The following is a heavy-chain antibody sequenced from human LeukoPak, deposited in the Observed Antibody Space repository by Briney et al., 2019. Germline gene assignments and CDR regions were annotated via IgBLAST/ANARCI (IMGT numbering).Heavy chain of an antibody. J-gene: IGHJ3*02. D-gene: IGHD2-21*02. Sequence: GGSLRLSCAASGFTFSNAWMSWVRQAPGKGLEWVGRTRNKANSYTTEYAASVKGRFTISRDDSKNALYLQMNSLKTEDTAVYYCARDCGGDCWGAFDIWGQGTMVTVSS. V-gene: IGHV3-72*01. CDR1: GFTFSNAW. CDR2: TRNKANSYTT. CDR3: ARDCGGDCWGAFDI.